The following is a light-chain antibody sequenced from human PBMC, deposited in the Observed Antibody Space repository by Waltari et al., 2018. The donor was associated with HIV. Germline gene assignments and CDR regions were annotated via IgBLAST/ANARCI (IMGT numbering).Light chain of an antibody. CDR3: CSYAGSRVI. V-gene: IGLV2-11*01. CDR2: DVN. J-gene: IGLJ2*01. Sequence: QSALTQPRSVSGSPGQSVTISCGGTSNDIGAYNYVSWYQQHPGKAPKVMIYDVNKRPSGVPDRFSGSKSGYPASLPISGLQAEDEADYYCCSYAGSRVIFGGGTKLTVL. CDR1: SNDIGAYNY.